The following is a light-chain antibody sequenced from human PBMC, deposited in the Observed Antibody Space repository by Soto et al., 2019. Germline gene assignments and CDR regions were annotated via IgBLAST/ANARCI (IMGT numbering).Light chain of an antibody. CDR1: QSVSSTY. CDR3: QQYGSTPPFT. V-gene: IGKV3-20*01. Sequence: EIVLTQSPGTLSLSPRERATLSCRASQSVSSTYLAWYQQKPGQAPRLLIYGASSRATGIPDRFSGSGSGTDYTLTISRLEPADVAVYYCQQYGSTPPFTFGPGTKVDIK. J-gene: IGKJ3*01. CDR2: GAS.